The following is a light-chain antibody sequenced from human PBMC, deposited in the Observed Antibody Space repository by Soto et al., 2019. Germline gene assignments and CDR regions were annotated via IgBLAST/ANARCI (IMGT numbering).Light chain of an antibody. V-gene: IGKV3-11*01. CDR2: VAS. J-gene: IGKJ4*01. CDR3: QQRSNWPST. CDR1: QSVGSY. Sequence: EIVLTQSPATLSLSPGERATLSCRASQSVGSYLAWYQQKPGQAPRLLIYVASNRATGIPARFSGSGSGTDFTLTITSLEPEDFAVYYCQQRSNWPSTFGGGTKVEIK.